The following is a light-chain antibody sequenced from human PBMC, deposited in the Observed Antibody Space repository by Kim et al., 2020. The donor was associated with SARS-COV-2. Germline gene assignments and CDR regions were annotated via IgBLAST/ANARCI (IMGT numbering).Light chain of an antibody. CDR2: DVS. V-gene: IGLV2-14*01. CDR1: SSDVGGYNY. CDR3: SSYTSSSTWV. J-gene: IGLJ1*01. Sequence: LTQPASVSGSPGQSITISCTGTSSDVGGYNYVSWYQQHPGKAPKLMIYDVSKRPSGVSNRFSGSKSGNTASLTISGLQAEDEADYYCSSYTSSSTWVFGTGTKVTVL.